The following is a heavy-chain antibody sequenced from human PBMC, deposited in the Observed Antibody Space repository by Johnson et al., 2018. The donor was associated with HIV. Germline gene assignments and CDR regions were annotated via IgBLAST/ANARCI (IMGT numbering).Heavy chain of an antibody. D-gene: IGHD4-17*01. CDR3: AKDPSTVTTFYAFDI. Sequence: VLLVESGGGLVQPGGSLRLSCAASGFTFSSYAMNWVRQAPGKGLKWVSSISGSGGSTYYADSVKGRFTISRDNSKNTLYLQMNSLRADDTAVYYCAKDPSTVTTFYAFDIWGQGTMVTVSS. J-gene: IGHJ3*02. V-gene: IGHV3-23*04. CDR2: ISGSGGST. CDR1: GFTFSSYA.